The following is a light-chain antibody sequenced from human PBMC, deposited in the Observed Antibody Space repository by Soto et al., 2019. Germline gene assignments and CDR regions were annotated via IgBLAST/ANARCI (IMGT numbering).Light chain of an antibody. CDR3: QHYGSLVLT. J-gene: IGKJ4*01. V-gene: IGKV3-20*01. CDR2: GAS. Sequence: ELVLTQSPGTLSLSPGERATLSCRASQSVSSTYLAWYQQKPGQAPRLLIYGASSRATGIPDRFSGSGSGTDFTLTISRLEPEDFAVYYCQHYGSLVLTFGGGTKVEIE. CDR1: QSVSSTY.